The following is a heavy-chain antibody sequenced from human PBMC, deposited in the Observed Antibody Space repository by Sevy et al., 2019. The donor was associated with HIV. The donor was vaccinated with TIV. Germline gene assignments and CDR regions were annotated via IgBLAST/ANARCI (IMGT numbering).Heavy chain of an antibody. Sequence: GGSLRLSCAASGFTVSSNYMSWVRQAPGKGLEWVSVIYSGGSTYYADSVKGRFTISRDNSKNTLYLQMNSLRAEDTAVYYCARDGRYYDSGGYSHYWGQGTLVTVSS. CDR1: GFTVSSNY. J-gene: IGHJ4*02. D-gene: IGHD3-22*01. V-gene: IGHV3-53*01. CDR3: ARDGRYYDSGGYSHY. CDR2: IYSGGST.